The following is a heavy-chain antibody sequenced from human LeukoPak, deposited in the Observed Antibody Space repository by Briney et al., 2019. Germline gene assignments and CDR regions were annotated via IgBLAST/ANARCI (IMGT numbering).Heavy chain of an antibody. Sequence: PSETLSLTCAVYGGSFSGYYWSWIRQPPGKGLEWIGEINHSGSTNYNPSLKSQVTISVDTSKNQFSLKLSSVTAADTAVYYRARLNIAAAGCFDYWGQGPLVPVPS. CDR1: GGSFSGYY. CDR3: ARLNIAAAGCFDY. V-gene: IGHV4-34*01. D-gene: IGHD6-13*01. J-gene: IGHJ4*02. CDR2: INHSGST.